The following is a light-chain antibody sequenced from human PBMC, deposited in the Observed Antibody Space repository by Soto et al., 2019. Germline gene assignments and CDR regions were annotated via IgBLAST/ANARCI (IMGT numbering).Light chain of an antibody. V-gene: IGLV2-23*01. CDR3: CSYAGSSSYVV. CDR1: SSDVGNYNL. CDR2: EGT. J-gene: IGLJ2*01. Sequence: QSALTQPASVSGSPGQSITLSCTGTSSDVGNYNLVSWYQLHPGKAPKLMIYEGTKRPSGVSNRFSGSKSGSTASLTISGLQAEDEADYYCCSYAGSSSYVVFGGGTKLTVL.